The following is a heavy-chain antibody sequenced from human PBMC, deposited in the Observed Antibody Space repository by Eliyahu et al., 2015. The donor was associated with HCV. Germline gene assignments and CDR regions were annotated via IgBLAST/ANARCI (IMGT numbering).Heavy chain of an antibody. CDR2: IYYSGIT. CDR1: GAXXSSYY. J-gene: IGHJ4*02. Sequence: QVQLQESGPGLVKPSETLSLTCTVSGAXXSSYYWXWIRQPXGKGLEWIGYIYYSGITTYXPSXKSRVTISVDTSKNQFSLKLTSVTAADTAVYYCARRVGATPGYLDYWGQGTLVIASS. D-gene: IGHD1-26*01. V-gene: IGHV4-59*08. CDR3: ARRVGATPGYLDY.